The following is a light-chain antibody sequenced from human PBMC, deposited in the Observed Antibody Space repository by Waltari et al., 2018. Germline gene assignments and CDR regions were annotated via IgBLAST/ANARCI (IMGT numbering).Light chain of an antibody. CDR1: SSNIGSYY. CDR2: RNN. J-gene: IGLJ3*02. Sequence: QPVLTQPPSASGTPGQRVTISCSGSSSNIGSYYVYWYQQFPGTAPKLLVYRNNQRPSGVPDRFSVSKSGTSASLAISGLRSEDEADYYCGAWDDSLTSWVFGGGTKVTVL. V-gene: IGLV1-47*01. CDR3: GAWDDSLTSWV.